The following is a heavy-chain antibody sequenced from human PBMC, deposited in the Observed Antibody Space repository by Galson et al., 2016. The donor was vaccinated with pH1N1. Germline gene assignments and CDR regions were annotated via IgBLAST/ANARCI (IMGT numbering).Heavy chain of an antibody. Sequence: SLRLSCAASGLTFSSYGMHWVRQAPGKGLEWVAVISYDGSNKYYADSVKGRFTISRDNSKNTLYLQMNSLRAEETAVYYCAKGDYGDYVGYFDLWGRGTLVTVSS. J-gene: IGHJ2*01. V-gene: IGHV3-30*18. D-gene: IGHD4-17*01. CDR3: AKGDYGDYVGYFDL. CDR1: GLTFSSYG. CDR2: ISYDGSNK.